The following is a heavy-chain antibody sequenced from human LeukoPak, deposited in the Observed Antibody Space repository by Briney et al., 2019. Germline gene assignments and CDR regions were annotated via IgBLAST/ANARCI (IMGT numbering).Heavy chain of an antibody. CDR1: GYTFTSYD. V-gene: IGHV1-46*01. J-gene: IGHJ4*02. D-gene: IGHD6-19*01. Sequence: ASVKVSCKASGYTFTSYDIHWVGHAPGQGLEWRGIIKPSGGSTSYAQKFQGRVTMTRDMSTSTVYMELSSLRSEDTAVYYCAVGIAEAGTRNEYYFDYWGQGTLVTVSS. CDR2: IKPSGGST. CDR3: AVGIAEAGTRNEYYFDY.